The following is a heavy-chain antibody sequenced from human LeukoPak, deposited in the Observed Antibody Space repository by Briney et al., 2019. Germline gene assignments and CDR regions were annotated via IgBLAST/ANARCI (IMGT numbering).Heavy chain of an antibody. CDR1: GYTFTSYG. J-gene: IGHJ4*02. Sequence: ASVKVSCKASGYTFTSYGISWVRQAPGQGLEWMGWISAYNGNTNYAQKLQGRVTMTTDTSTSTAYMELRSLRSDDTAVYYCARDPSHGFGVVMRTYYFDYWGQGTLVTVSS. D-gene: IGHD3-3*01. CDR3: ARDPSHGFGVVMRTYYFDY. V-gene: IGHV1-18*01. CDR2: ISAYNGNT.